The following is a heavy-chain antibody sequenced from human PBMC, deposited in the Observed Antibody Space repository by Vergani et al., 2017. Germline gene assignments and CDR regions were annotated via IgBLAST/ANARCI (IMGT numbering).Heavy chain of an antibody. CDR3: ARVSTVVTPRYWYFDL. CDR2: INPNSGGT. V-gene: IGHV1-2*02. CDR1: GGTFSSYT. J-gene: IGHJ2*01. D-gene: IGHD4-23*01. Sequence: QVQLVQSGAEVKKPGSSVKVSCKASGGTFSSYTISWVRQAPGQGLEWMGWINPNSGGTNYAQKFQGRVTMTRDTSISTAYMELSRLRSDDTAVYYCARVSTVVTPRYWYFDLWGRGTLVTVSS.